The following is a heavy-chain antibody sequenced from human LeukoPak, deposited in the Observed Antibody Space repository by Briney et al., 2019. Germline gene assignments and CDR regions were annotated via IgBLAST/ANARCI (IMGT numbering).Heavy chain of an antibody. V-gene: IGHV3-23*01. CDR3: AGDGYNLYYYYYYGMDV. CDR2: ISGSGGST. Sequence: PGGSLRLSCAASGFTFSSHAMSWVRQAPGKGLEWVSAISGSGGSTYYADSVKGRFTISRDNSKNTLYLQMNSLRAEDTAVYYCAGDGYNLYYYYYYGMDVWGQGTTVTVSS. D-gene: IGHD5-12*01. CDR1: GFTFSSHA. J-gene: IGHJ6*02.